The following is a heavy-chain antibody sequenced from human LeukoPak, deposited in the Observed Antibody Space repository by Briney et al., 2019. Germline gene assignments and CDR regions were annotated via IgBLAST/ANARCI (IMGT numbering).Heavy chain of an antibody. V-gene: IGHV4-34*01. CDR3: ARLNGRLLWFGEFRYYFDY. D-gene: IGHD3-10*01. J-gene: IGHJ4*02. CDR1: GGSFSGYY. Sequence: PSETLSLTCAVYGGSFSGYYWSWIRQPPGKGLEWIGEINHSGSTNYNPSLKSRVTISVDTSKNQFSLKLSSVTAADTAVYYCARLNGRLLWFGEFRYYFDYWGQGTLVTVSS. CDR2: INHSGST.